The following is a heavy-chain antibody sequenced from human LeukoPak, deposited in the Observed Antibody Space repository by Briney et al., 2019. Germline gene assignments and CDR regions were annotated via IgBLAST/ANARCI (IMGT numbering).Heavy chain of an antibody. CDR1: GFTFSSYA. J-gene: IGHJ4*02. D-gene: IGHD6-13*01. CDR2: ISGSGGST. Sequence: GGSLRLSCAASGFTFSSYAMSWVRQAPGKGLEWVSAISGSGGSTYYADSVKGRFTISRDNSKNTLYLQMNSLRAEDTAVYYCAKDGSSSWSPYYSDYWGQGTLVNVFS. V-gene: IGHV3-23*01. CDR3: AKDGSSSWSPYYSDY.